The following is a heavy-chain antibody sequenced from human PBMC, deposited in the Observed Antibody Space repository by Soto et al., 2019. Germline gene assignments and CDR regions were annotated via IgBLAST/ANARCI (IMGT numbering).Heavy chain of an antibody. CDR2: ISPEGSEK. CDR1: GFIFSDYW. J-gene: IGHJ4*02. V-gene: IGHV3-7*03. CDR3: ARARIDY. Sequence: EVQLVESGGGLVQPGGSLRLSCAVSGFIFSDYWMTWVRQAPGKGLEWVATISPEGSEKYYVDSLKGRFTISRDNAKNSLSLQMISLSAEDTALYYCARARIDYWGRGTLITVSS.